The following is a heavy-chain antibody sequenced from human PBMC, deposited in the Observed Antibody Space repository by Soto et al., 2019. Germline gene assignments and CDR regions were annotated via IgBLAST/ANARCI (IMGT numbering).Heavy chain of an antibody. V-gene: IGHV4-34*01. CDR2: INHSGST. D-gene: IGHD2-15*01. CDR3: AGRNGFYSGIDY. CDR1: GGSFSDYY. Sequence: QVQLQQWGAGLLKPSETLSLTCDVYGGSFSDYYWIWIRQSPGKGLEWIGEINHSGSTNYNPSLKSRVTISIDTSKNQFSLKLSSATAADTALYYCAGRNGFYSGIDYWGQGTLVTVSS. J-gene: IGHJ4*02.